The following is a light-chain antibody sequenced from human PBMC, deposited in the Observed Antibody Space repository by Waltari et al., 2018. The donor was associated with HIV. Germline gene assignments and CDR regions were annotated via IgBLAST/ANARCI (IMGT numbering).Light chain of an antibody. CDR2: DEA. CDR3: QQYHNWPPVT. CDR1: HSVRSK. V-gene: IGKV3-15*01. Sequence: EIEMTQSPATLSVAPGERATLSCRSSHSVRSKLACYLQKPCQAPRHMIHDEATRATGSPSRFSGSGSGTECTLTISSLQSADFAVYYCQQYHNWPPVTFGGGTKVEIK. J-gene: IGKJ4*01.